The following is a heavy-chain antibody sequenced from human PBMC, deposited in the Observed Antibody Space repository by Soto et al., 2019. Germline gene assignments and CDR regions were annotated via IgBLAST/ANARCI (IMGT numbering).Heavy chain of an antibody. D-gene: IGHD2-15*01. CDR2: INNDGSVS. CDR1: GFTFSNYW. CDR3: ARGDCVGGTCYSLAGSFYYYMDV. V-gene: IGHV3-74*01. Sequence: EVQLVESGGGLVQPGGSLRLSCVASGFTFSNYWMYWVRQAPGEGLVWVSRINNDGSVSSYADSVKGRLTISRDNVKTTLYLQMDSLRAEDTAVYYCARGDCVGGTCYSLAGSFYYYMDVWGKGTTVTVFS. J-gene: IGHJ6*03.